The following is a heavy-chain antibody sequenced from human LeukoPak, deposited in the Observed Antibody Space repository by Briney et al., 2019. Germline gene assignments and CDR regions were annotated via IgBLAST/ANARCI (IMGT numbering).Heavy chain of an antibody. CDR3: ARDLTPIRGPTPD. V-gene: IGHV3-21*01. Sequence: GGSLRLSCAASGFTFSSYNMNWVRQAPGKGLEWVSSISSSSSYIYYADSVKGRFTISRDNAKNSLYLQMNSLRAEDTAVYYCARDLTPIRGPTPDWGQGTLVTVSS. CDR2: ISSSSSYI. J-gene: IGHJ4*02. D-gene: IGHD2-15*01. CDR1: GFTFSSYN.